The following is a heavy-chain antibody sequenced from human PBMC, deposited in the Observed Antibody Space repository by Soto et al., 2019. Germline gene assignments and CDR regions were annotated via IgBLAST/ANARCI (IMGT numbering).Heavy chain of an antibody. D-gene: IGHD3-10*01. J-gene: IGHJ4*02. CDR2: IIPIFGTP. CDR1: GGIFSTDA. V-gene: IGHV1-69*01. CDR3: ARDRDDYGSGNYYNRIDF. Sequence: QVPLVHSGAEVKKPASSVNVSCKAYGGIFSTDAISWLQQPPGQGLERMGGIIPIFGTPNYAQRFQGRVTITADESTSTAYMELSGLRSEDTASYSCARDRDDYGSGNYYNRIDFWGQGTLVTVSS.